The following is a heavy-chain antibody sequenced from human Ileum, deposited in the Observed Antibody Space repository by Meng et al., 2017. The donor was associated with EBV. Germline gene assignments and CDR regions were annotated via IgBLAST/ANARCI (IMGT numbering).Heavy chain of an antibody. Sequence: QVRLQQWGAVLLKPSETLSLPCAVNGGSLSGVYWNWLRQRPGKGLEWIGEIIHGGNPSYNPSLKSRVTISIDTSKNQLSLMLSSVTAADTAVYYCARRPTGIDYWGQGTLVTVSS. CDR3: ARRPTGIDY. J-gene: IGHJ4*02. CDR1: GGSLSGVY. V-gene: IGHV4-34*12. CDR2: IIHGGNP. D-gene: IGHD2-8*02.